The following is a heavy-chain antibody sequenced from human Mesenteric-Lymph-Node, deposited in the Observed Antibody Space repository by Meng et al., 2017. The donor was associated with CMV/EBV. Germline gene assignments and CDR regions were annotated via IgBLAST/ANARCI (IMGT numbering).Heavy chain of an antibody. V-gene: IGHV3-30*02. J-gene: IGHJ5*02. CDR3: ARDSDILTGYSNWFDP. CDR1: GFTFSSYG. Sequence: GESLKISCAASGFTFSSYGMHWVRQAPGKGLEWVAFIRYDGSNRYYTDSVKGRFTISRDNSKNTLYLQMNSLRAEDTAVYYCARDSDILTGYSNWFDPWGQGTLVTVSS. D-gene: IGHD3-9*01. CDR2: IRYDGSNR.